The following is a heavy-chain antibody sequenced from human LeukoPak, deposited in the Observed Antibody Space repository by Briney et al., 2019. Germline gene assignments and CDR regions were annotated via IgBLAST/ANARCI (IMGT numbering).Heavy chain of an antibody. J-gene: IGHJ5*02. CDR3: ARADYDILTGYYNSWFDP. Sequence: GASVKVSCKASGYTFTCYYMHWVRHAPGQGLEWMGIINPSGGSTSYAQKFQGRVTMTRDTSTSTVYMELSSLRSEDTAVYYCARADYDILTGYYNSWFDPWGQGTLVTVSS. CDR2: INPSGGST. D-gene: IGHD3-9*01. CDR1: GYTFTCYY. V-gene: IGHV1-46*03.